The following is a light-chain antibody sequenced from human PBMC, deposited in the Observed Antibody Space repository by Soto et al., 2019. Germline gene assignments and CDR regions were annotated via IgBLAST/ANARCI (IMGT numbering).Light chain of an antibody. CDR1: QSVSNNY. CDR2: GAS. V-gene: IGKV3-20*01. Sequence: EIVLTQSPGTLSLSPGERATLSCRASQSVSNNYLAWYQQKPGQAPRLLIYGASNRATGIPDRFSGSGSGTDSTLTISSLQPDDFATYYCQHYNSYSEAFGQGTKVDIK. CDR3: QHYNSYSEA. J-gene: IGKJ1*01.